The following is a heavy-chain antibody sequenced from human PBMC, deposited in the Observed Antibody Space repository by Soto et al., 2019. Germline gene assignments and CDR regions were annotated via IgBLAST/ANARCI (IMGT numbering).Heavy chain of an antibody. D-gene: IGHD6-13*01. CDR3: ARRGSSWYSYYYYYYMDV. V-gene: IGHV4-59*08. Sequence: PSETLSLTCTVSGGSISSYYWSWIRQPPGKGLEWIGYIYYSGSTNYNPSLKSRVTISVDTSKNQFSLKLSSVTAADTAVYYCARRGSSWYSYYYYYYMDVWGKGTTVTVYS. CDR2: IYYSGST. CDR1: GGSISSYY. J-gene: IGHJ6*03.